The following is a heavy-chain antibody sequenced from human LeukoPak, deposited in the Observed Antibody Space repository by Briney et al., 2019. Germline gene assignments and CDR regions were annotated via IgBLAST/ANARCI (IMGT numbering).Heavy chain of an antibody. CDR2: IYYSGST. V-gene: IGHV4-59*08. J-gene: IGHJ3*02. D-gene: IGHD5-24*01. CDR3: ARIRDGYNYDAFDI. CDR1: GGSISGYY. Sequence: SETLSLTCTVSGGSISGYYWSWIRQPPGKGLEWIGYIYYSGSTNYNPSLKSRVTISVDTSKNQFSLKLSSVTAADTAVYYCARIRDGYNYDAFDIWGQGTMVTVSS.